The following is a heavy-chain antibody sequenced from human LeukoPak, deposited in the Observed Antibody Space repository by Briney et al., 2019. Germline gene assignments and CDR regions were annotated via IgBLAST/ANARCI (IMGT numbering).Heavy chain of an antibody. CDR2: INRDGSTT. J-gene: IGHJ4*02. CDR3: EVRDFDY. V-gene: IGHV3-74*01. D-gene: IGHD2-21*01. CDR1: GFTFNNHW. Sequence: GSLRLACVASGFTFNNHWIHWVRQAPGKGLVWVSHINRDGSTTGYADSVKGRFTISRDNSKNTLYLQMNSLRAEDTAVYYCEVRDFDYWGQGTLVTVSS.